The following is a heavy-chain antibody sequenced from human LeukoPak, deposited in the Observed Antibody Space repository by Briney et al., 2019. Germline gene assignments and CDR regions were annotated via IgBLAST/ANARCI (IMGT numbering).Heavy chain of an antibody. CDR2: ISSSISTK. Sequence: GGSLRLSCAASGFTFSRFSMSWVRQAPGKGLEWVSYISSSISTKYYAGSVKGRFTISRDNAKNSVYLQMNSLRAEDTAVYYCARWGVLLWFGESPDDYWGQGTLVTVSS. V-gene: IGHV3-48*01. D-gene: IGHD3-10*01. CDR1: GFTFSRFS. J-gene: IGHJ4*02. CDR3: ARWGVLLWFGESPDDY.